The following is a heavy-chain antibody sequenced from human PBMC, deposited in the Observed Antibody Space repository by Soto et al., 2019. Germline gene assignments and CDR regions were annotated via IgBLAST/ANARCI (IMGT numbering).Heavy chain of an antibody. V-gene: IGHV4-4*02. CDR2: IYHSGST. CDR3: ARERYCDYDGMGV. D-gene: IGHD1-26*01. J-gene: IGHJ6*02. CDR1: GDSISSSNW. Sequence: QVQLQESGPGLVKPSGTLSLTCAVSGDSISSSNWWSWVRQPPGKGLEWIGEIYHSGSTNYNPSLKIRVTMSLDKSKNQFSLILTSVTAADTAVYYCARERYCDYDGMGVWGQGTTVTVSS.